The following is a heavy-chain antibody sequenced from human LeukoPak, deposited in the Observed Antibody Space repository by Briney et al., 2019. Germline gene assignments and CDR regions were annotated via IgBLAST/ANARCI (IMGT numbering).Heavy chain of an antibody. V-gene: IGHV4-39*01. CDR1: GGSISSSSYY. D-gene: IGHD3-16*01. CDR2: IYYSGST. CDR3: ARYVESDAFDI. Sequence: SETLSLTCTVSGGSISSSSYYWGWIRQPPGKGLEWIGSIYYSGSTYYNPSLKSRVTISVDTSKNQFSLKLSSVTAADTAEYYCARYVESDAFDIWGQGTMVTVSS. J-gene: IGHJ3*02.